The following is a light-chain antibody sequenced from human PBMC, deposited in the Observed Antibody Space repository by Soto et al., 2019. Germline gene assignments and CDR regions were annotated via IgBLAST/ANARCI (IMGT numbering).Light chain of an antibody. Sequence: TQSPSTLSASVGDRVTITCRASQSVSNYLAWYQQKPGQAPRLLIYDASNRASGIPARFSGSGSGTDFTLTISSLDPEDFAVYYCQQRSNWPPVTFGGGTKVEIK. CDR2: DAS. V-gene: IGKV3-11*01. J-gene: IGKJ4*01. CDR3: QQRSNWPPVT. CDR1: QSVSNY.